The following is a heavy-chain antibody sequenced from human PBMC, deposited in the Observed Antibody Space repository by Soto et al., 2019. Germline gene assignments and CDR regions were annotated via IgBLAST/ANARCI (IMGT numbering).Heavy chain of an antibody. Sequence: QVQLVQSGAEVKKPGASVKVSCKTSGYSFAGYFVHWVRQAPGQGLEWMGWINPNNGDTKYSEKFQGRVSMTRDTPINTAYMELSRLTSDDTAVYYCERDFVGVVMDYGMDVWGQGTTVIVSS. CDR2: INPNNGDT. CDR3: ERDFVGVVMDYGMDV. V-gene: IGHV1-2*02. D-gene: IGHD2-15*01. J-gene: IGHJ6*02. CDR1: GYSFAGYF.